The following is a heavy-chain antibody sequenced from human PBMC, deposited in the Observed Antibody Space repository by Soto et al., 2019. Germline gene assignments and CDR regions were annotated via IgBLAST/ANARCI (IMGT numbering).Heavy chain of an antibody. CDR1: AFTFSTYN. CDR2: ISSTSSLK. CDR3: TTDFWSASYDSIDV. D-gene: IGHD3-3*01. V-gene: IGHV3-48*01. Sequence: EVQLVESGGGLVQPGGSLRLSCAASAFTFSTYNMNWVRQSPGKGLEWVSYISSTSSLKLYADSVKGRFTISRDNAKNSLYLQMNNLAAWDTAVYYCTTDFWSASYDSIDVWGKGTAVTVSS. J-gene: IGHJ6*03.